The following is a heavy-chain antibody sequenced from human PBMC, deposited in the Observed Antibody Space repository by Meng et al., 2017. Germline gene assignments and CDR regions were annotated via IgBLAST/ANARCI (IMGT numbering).Heavy chain of an antibody. CDR1: GFTFSSYA. CDR2: ISGSGGST. J-gene: IGHJ6*02. D-gene: IGHD1-26*01. Sequence: GESLKISCAASGFTFSSYAMSWVRQAPGKGLEWVSAISGSGGSTYYADSVKGRFTISRDNSKNTLYLQMNSLRAEDTAVYYCAKDERGLGGLLPYYYYGMDVWGQGTMVTVSS. CDR3: AKDERGLGGLLPYYYYGMDV. V-gene: IGHV3-23*01.